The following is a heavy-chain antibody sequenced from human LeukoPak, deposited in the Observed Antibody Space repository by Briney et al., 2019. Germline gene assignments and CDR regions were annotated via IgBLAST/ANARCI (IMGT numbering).Heavy chain of an antibody. CDR3: ARYSSSWYKGGRYFDY. D-gene: IGHD6-13*01. J-gene: IGHJ4*02. Sequence: SETLSLTCTVSGGSISSGGYYWSWIRQPPGKGLEWIGYIYHSGSTYYNPSLKSRVTISVDRSKNQFSLKLSSVTAADTAVYYCARYSSSWYKGGRYFDYWGQGTLVTVSS. CDR2: IYHSGST. V-gene: IGHV4-30-2*01. CDR1: GGSISSGGYY.